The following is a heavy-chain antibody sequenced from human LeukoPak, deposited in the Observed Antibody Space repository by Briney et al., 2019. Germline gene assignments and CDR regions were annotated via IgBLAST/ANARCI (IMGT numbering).Heavy chain of an antibody. J-gene: IGHJ4*01. CDR1: GFTFSSYW. V-gene: IGHV3-74*01. D-gene: IGHD3-9*01. Sequence: PGGSLRLSCAASGFTFSSYWMHWVRLVPGQGLVWVSRINTDGSSTNYADSVKGRFTISRDNAKSTLYLQMNSLRAEDTAVYYCTRVNYDILTGRGNYFDYWGHGTLVTVSS. CDR3: TRVNYDILTGRGNYFDY. CDR2: INTDGSST.